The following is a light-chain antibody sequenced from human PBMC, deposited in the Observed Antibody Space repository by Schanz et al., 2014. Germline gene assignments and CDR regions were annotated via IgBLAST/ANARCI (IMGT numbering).Light chain of an antibody. CDR3: QQYNSPLT. Sequence: DIQLTQSPSTLSASVGDRVTISCRASQSISGRLAWYQQKPGKAPSLLIYDASSLESGVPSRFSGSGSGTEFTLTISSLQPDDFATYYCQQYNSPLTFGGGTKVEIK. V-gene: IGKV1-5*01. CDR1: QSISGR. J-gene: IGKJ4*01. CDR2: DAS.